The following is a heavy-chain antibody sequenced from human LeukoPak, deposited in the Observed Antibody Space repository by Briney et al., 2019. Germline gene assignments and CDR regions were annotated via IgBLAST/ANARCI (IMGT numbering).Heavy chain of an antibody. Sequence: SETLSLTCTVSGGSISSSSYYWGWIRQPPGKGLEWIGSIYYSGSTYYNPSLESRVTISVDTSKNQFSLKLSSVTAADTAVYYCARHPPYYDFWSGYYRGIFDYWGQGTLVTVSS. V-gene: IGHV4-39*01. D-gene: IGHD3-3*01. CDR2: IYYSGST. CDR1: GGSISSSSYY. CDR3: ARHPPYYDFWSGYYRGIFDY. J-gene: IGHJ4*02.